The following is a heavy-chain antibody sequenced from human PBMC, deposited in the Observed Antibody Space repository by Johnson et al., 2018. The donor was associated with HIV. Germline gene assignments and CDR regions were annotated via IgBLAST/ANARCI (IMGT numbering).Heavy chain of an antibody. CDR1: GFMFDEYG. D-gene: IGHD6-13*01. CDR2: IKQDGREK. V-gene: IGHV3-7*02. J-gene: IGHJ3*02. CDR3: ATLSSSWYAFDI. Sequence: VQLVESGGGVFRPGQSLRLSCEGFGFMFDEYGLSWVRQAPGKGLEWVANIKQDGREKYYVDSVKGRFTISRDNAKTSLYLQMNSMRAEDTAVYYCATLSSSWYAFDIWGQGTMVTVSS.